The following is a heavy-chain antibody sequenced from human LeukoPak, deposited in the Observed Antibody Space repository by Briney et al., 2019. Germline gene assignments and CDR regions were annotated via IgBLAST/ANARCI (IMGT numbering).Heavy chain of an antibody. CDR2: INTNTGNP. CDR1: GYTFTSYA. J-gene: IGHJ4*02. CDR3: ARDYAIHYDFWSGYISSLDY. D-gene: IGHD3-3*01. V-gene: IGHV7-4-1*02. Sequence: VASVKVSCKASGYTFTSYAMNWVRQAPGQGLEWMGWINTNTGNPTYAQGFTGRFVFSLGTSVSTAYLQISSLKAEDTAVYYCARDYAIHYDFWSGYISSLDYWGQGTLVTVSS.